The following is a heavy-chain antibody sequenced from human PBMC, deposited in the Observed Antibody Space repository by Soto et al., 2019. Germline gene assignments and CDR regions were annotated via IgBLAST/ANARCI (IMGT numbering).Heavy chain of an antibody. V-gene: IGHV3-30*18. CDR3: AKAGYSSSWPCFDY. D-gene: IGHD6-13*01. J-gene: IGHJ4*02. CDR2: ISYDGSNK. Sequence: QVQLVESGGGVVQPGRSLRLSCAASGFTFSSYGMHWVRQAPGKGLEWVAVISYDGSNKYYADSVKGRFTISRDNSKNTLDLQMNSLRAEDTAVYYCAKAGYSSSWPCFDYWGQGTLVTVSS. CDR1: GFTFSSYG.